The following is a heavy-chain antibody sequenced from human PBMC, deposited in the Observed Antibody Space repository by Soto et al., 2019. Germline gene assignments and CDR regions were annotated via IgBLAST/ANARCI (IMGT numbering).Heavy chain of an antibody. J-gene: IGHJ6*03. Sequence: QVQLQESGPGLVKPSETLSLTCTVSGGSISTYYWSWVRHPPRKGLEWIRYVYYSGSINYNPSLKSRVTISVDTSKNQCSLKLTSVTAADTAMYYCARGGRSAYYYYMGVWGKGTTVTVSS. CDR2: VYYSGSI. CDR3: ARGGRSAYYYYMGV. V-gene: IGHV4-59*01. CDR1: GGSISTYY. D-gene: IGHD3-16*02.